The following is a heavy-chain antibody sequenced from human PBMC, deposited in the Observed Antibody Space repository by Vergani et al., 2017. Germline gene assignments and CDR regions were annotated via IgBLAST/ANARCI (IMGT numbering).Heavy chain of an antibody. J-gene: IGHJ4*02. CDR2: ISWDGGST. V-gene: IGHV3-43*01. D-gene: IGHD6-13*01. CDR1: GFTFDDYT. CDR3: AKDIGYSSSWYAFDY. Sequence: EVQLVESGGVVVQPGGSLRLSCAASGFTFDDYTMHWVRQAPGKGLEGVSLISWDGGSTYYADSVKGRVTISTDNSKNSLYLQMNSLRTEDTALYYCAKDIGYSSSWYAFDYWGQGTLVTVSS.